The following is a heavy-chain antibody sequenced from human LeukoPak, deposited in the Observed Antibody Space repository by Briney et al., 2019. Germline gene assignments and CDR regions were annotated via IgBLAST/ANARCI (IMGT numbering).Heavy chain of an antibody. V-gene: IGHV4-61*02. Sequence: PSETLSLTCTVSGGSISSGSYYWSWIRQPAGKGLEWIGRIYTSGSTNYNPSLKSRVTISVDTSKNQFSLKLSSVTAADTAVYYCAREVVIQRNWFDPWGQGTLVTVSS. CDR3: AREVVIQRNWFDP. CDR2: IYTSGST. D-gene: IGHD3-22*01. CDR1: GGSISSGSYY. J-gene: IGHJ5*02.